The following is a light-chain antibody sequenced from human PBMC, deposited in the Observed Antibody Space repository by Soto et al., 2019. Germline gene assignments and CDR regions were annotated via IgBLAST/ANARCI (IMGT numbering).Light chain of an antibody. Sequence: QSALTQPASVSGSPGQSITISCTGTSSDVGKYNLVSWYQQHPGKAPKLMIYEDSKRPSGVSNRFSGSKSGKTASLTISVLKAEDDADYYCASHAGRGTVVFGGGTKLTVL. J-gene: IGLJ3*02. CDR1: SSDVGKYNL. CDR3: ASHAGRGTVV. CDR2: EDS. V-gene: IGLV2-23*01.